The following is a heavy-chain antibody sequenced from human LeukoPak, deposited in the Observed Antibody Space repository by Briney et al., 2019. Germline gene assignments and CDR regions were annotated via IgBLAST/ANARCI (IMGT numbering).Heavy chain of an antibody. J-gene: IGHJ4*02. Sequence: GASVKVSCKAPGYTFTGYYMHWVRQAPGQGLEWMGWISPNSGGTNYAQKFQGRVTMTRDTSISTAYMELSGLRSEDTAVYYCARGASRSFDYWGQGTLVTVSS. CDR3: ARGASRSFDY. V-gene: IGHV1-2*02. CDR2: ISPNSGGT. CDR1: GYTFTGYY.